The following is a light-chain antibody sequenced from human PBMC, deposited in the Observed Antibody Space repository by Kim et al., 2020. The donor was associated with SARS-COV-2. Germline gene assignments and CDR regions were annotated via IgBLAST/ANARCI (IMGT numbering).Light chain of an antibody. CDR1: QSNIGRNT. V-gene: IGLV1-44*01. CDR3: GVWDDSLNAVL. Sequence: QSVLTQPPSASETPGQRVTISCSGGQSNIGRNTVNWYQQLPGSAPKLLIHTYNQRPSGVTDRFSGSKSGTSASLAISGLQSEDEADYYCGVWDDSLNAVLFGGGTQLTVL. J-gene: IGLJ2*01. CDR2: TYN.